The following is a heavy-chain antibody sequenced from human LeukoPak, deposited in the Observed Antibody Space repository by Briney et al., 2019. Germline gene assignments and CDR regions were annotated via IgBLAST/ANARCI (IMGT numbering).Heavy chain of an antibody. CDR2: IIPIFGTA. CDR3: ASGQGIAARFDY. V-gene: IGHV1-69*05. J-gene: IGHJ4*02. CDR1: GYTFSSYA. D-gene: IGHD6-6*01. Sequence: SVKVSCKASGYTFSSYAISWVRQAPGQGLEWMGGIIPIFGTANYAQKFQGRVTITTDESTSTAYMELSSLRSEDTAVYYCASGQGIAARFDYWGQGTLVTVSS.